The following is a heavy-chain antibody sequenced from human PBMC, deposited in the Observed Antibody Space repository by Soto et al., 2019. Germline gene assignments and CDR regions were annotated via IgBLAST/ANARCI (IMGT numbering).Heavy chain of an antibody. CDR2: LYDLDGS. V-gene: IGHV3-53*01. CDR1: GFTISGKKY. CDR3: ATWHEREHAYDV. J-gene: IGHJ3*01. Sequence: DVQLVESGGGLIQPGASLRLSCAAFGFTISGKKYVAWVRQSPGKGREWVSALYDLDGSFYAASVKGRFTTCSDSSKNTVYLQRNDLRPDDTAVYYCATWHEREHAYDVWGQGTTVTVSS. D-gene: IGHD1-1*01.